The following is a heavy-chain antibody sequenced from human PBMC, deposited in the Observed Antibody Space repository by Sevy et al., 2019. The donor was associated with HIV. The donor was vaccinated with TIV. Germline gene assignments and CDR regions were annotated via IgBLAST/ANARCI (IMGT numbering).Heavy chain of an antibody. Sequence: SETLSLTCTVSGGSISLYYWSWIRQPAGKGLEWIGHIYGSGSTSYNPSLKSRVTVSVDTSQNQISLKLTSATAADTAVYYCAREAKLGAPLGYWGQGTLVTVSS. D-gene: IGHD3-16*01. J-gene: IGHJ4*02. CDR3: AREAKLGAPLGY. V-gene: IGHV4-4*07. CDR1: GGSISLYY. CDR2: IYGSGST.